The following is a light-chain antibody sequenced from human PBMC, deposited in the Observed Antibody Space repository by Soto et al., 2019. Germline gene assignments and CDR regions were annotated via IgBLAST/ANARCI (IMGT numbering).Light chain of an antibody. J-gene: IGLJ1*01. CDR2: EIN. V-gene: IGLV2-8*01. CDR1: SSDVGAYDY. Sequence: QSVLTQPPSASGSPGQSVTISCTGTSSDVGAYDYVPWYQQHPGKAPKLMIYEINKRPSGVPDRFSGSKSGNTASLTVSGLQAEDEADYYCSSAGSNNFPYVFGTGTKVTVL. CDR3: SSAGSNNFPYV.